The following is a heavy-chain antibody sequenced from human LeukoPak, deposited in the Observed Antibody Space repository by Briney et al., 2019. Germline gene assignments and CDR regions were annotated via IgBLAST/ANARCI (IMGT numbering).Heavy chain of an antibody. CDR1: GGSFSGYY. D-gene: IGHD1-26*01. J-gene: IGHJ5*02. CDR3: ATLNGGSYNWFDP. CDR2: INHSGST. V-gene: IGHV4-34*01. Sequence: PSETLSLTCAVYGGSFSGYYWSWIRQPPGKGLEWIGEINHSGSTNYNPSLKSRVTISVDTSKNQFSLKLSSVTAAHTSVYYCATLNGGSYNWFDPWGQGTLVTVSS.